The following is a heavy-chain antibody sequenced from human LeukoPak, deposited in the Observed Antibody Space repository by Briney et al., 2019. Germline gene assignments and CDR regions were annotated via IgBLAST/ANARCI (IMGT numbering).Heavy chain of an antibody. CDR1: GFTFSSYW. V-gene: IGHV3-7*03. CDR2: IKQDGSEK. CDR3: ARDLPAAGTYYYYGMDV. Sequence: GGSLRLSCAASGFTFSSYWMSWVRQAPGKGLEWVANIKQDGSEKYYVDSVKGRFTISRDNAKNSLYLQMNSLRAEDTAVYYCARDLPAAGTYYYYGMDVWGQGTTVTVSS. J-gene: IGHJ6*02. D-gene: IGHD6-13*01.